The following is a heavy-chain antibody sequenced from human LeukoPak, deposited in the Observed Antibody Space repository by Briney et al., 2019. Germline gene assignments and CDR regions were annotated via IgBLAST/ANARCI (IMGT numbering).Heavy chain of an antibody. CDR2: IIPIFGTA. CDR1: GGTFSSYA. Sequence: SVKVSCKASGGTFSSYAISWVRQAPGQGLEWMGGIIPIFGTANYAQKFQGRVTITADESTSTAYMELSSLRSEDTAVYYCARDSDEELLSGYFDYWGQGTLVTVSS. V-gene: IGHV1-69*13. D-gene: IGHD2-2*01. J-gene: IGHJ4*02. CDR3: ARDSDEELLSGYFDY.